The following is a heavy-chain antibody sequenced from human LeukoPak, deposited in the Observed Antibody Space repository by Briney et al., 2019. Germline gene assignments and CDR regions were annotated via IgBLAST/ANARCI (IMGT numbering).Heavy chain of an antibody. D-gene: IGHD3-10*01. Sequence: ASVKVSCKASGYTFTSYDINWVRQATGQGLEWMGWMNPNSGNTGYAQKFQGRVTMTRNTSISTAYMELSSLRSEDTAVYYCARGLGSSYYYYYYYMDVWGKGTTVTVS. V-gene: IGHV1-8*01. J-gene: IGHJ6*03. CDR3: ARGLGSSYYYYYYYMDV. CDR2: MNPNSGNT. CDR1: GYTFTSYD.